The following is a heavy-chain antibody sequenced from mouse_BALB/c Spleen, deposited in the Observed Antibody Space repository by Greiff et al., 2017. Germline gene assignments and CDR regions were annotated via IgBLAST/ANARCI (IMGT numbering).Heavy chain of an antibody. CDR2: ISSGGST. J-gene: IGHJ2*01. Sequence: EVMLVESGGGLVKPGGSLKLSCAASGFTFSSYAMSWVRQTPEKRLEWVASISSGGSTYYPDSVKGRFTISRDNARNILYLQMSSLRSEDTAMYYCARGDYYGSSWGYFDYWGQGTTLTVSS. D-gene: IGHD1-1*01. CDR1: GFTFSSYA. V-gene: IGHV5-6-5*01. CDR3: ARGDYYGSSWGYFDY.